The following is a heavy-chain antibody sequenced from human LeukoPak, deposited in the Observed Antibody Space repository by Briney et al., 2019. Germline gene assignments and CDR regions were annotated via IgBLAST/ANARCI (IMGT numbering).Heavy chain of an antibody. D-gene: IGHD2-2*01. V-gene: IGHV4-4*07. CDR1: GGSTTSYY. J-gene: IGHJ3*02. Sequence: PSETLSLTCTVSGGSTTSYYWSWIRQPAGKGLEYIGRINTSGSTNYNPSLKSRVVMSVDTSKNQFSLKLSSVTAADTAVYYCARLALPAAVGAFHIWGQGTMVIVSS. CDR2: INTSGST. CDR3: ARLALPAAVGAFHI.